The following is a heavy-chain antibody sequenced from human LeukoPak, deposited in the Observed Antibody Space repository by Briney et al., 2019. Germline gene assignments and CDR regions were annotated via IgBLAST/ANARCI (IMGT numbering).Heavy chain of an antibody. Sequence: GGSLRLSCAASGFTFSSYAMNWVRQAPGKGLEWVSAISGSGGSTYYADSVKGRFTISRDNSKNTLYLQMNSLRAEDTAVYYCAKGYKKVGATGIDHWGQGTLVTVSS. CDR1: GFTFSSYA. CDR3: AKGYKKVGATGIDH. D-gene: IGHD1-26*01. J-gene: IGHJ4*02. V-gene: IGHV3-23*01. CDR2: ISGSGGST.